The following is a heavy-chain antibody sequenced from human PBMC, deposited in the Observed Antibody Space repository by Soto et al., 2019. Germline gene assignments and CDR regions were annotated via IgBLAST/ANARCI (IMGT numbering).Heavy chain of an antibody. CDR1: GYTFTSYG. CDR3: ARVGDCSSTSCYGGMDV. D-gene: IGHD2-2*01. Sequence: ASVKVSCKASGYTFTSYGISWVRQAPGQGLEWMGWISAYNGNTNYAQKLQGRVTMATDTSTSTAYMELRSLRSDDTAVYYCARVGDCSSTSCYGGMDVWGQGTTVTVSS. J-gene: IGHJ6*02. V-gene: IGHV1-18*01. CDR2: ISAYNGNT.